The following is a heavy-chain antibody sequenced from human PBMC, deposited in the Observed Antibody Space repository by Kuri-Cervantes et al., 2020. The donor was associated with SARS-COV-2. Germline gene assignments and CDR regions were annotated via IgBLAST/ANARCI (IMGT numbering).Heavy chain of an antibody. CDR3: ARGSYGVGSYLIDY. J-gene: IGHJ4*02. D-gene: IGHD3-10*01. CDR2: IYHSGST. CDR1: GYSIRSGYY. Sequence: SQTLSLTCAVPGYSIRSGYYWGCIRQPPGKGLEWIGSIYHSGSTYYNPSIKSRVNISVDKSKNQSAPTLSSVTAADTAVYYCARGSYGVGSYLIDYWGQGTLVTVSS. V-gene: IGHV4-38-2*01.